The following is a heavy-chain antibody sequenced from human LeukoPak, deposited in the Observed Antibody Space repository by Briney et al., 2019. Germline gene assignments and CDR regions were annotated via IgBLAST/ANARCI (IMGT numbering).Heavy chain of an antibody. Sequence: GGSLRLSCAASGFTFSTYAMHWVRQAPGKGLEWVAVISYDGNNKYYADAVKGRFTVSRDNSKDTLYLQMNDLRPDDTAIYYCAKRNTMVRGGPCFDYWGQGLLVTVSS. CDR3: AKRNTMVRGGPCFDY. J-gene: IGHJ4*02. CDR2: ISYDGNNK. V-gene: IGHV3-30*04. D-gene: IGHD3-10*01. CDR1: GFTFSTYA.